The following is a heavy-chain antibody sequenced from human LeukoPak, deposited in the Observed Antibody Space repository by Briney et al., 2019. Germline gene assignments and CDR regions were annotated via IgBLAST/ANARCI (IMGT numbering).Heavy chain of an antibody. V-gene: IGHV1-18*01. CDR1: GYTFTSYG. CDR3: ARAREAADHFQH. Sequence: ASVRVSCKASGYTFTSYGISWVRQAPGQGLEWMGWISAYNGNTNYAQKLQGRVTMTTDTSTSTAYMELRSLRSDDTAVYYCARAREAADHFQHWGQGTLVTVSS. D-gene: IGHD6-13*01. CDR2: ISAYNGNT. J-gene: IGHJ1*01.